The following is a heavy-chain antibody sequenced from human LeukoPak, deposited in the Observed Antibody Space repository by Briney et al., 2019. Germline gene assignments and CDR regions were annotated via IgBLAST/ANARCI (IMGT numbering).Heavy chain of an antibody. D-gene: IGHD2-2*01. Sequence: AQTRSLTCAVSGGSISSGGYYWSWIRQHPGKGLEWIGYIYYSGSTYYNPSLKSRVTISLDTSKNQFSLKLSSVTAADTAVYYCARDLGPVVPAATGRYYYYYMDVWGKGTTVTVSS. CDR1: GGSISSGGYY. J-gene: IGHJ6*03. CDR2: IYYSGST. V-gene: IGHV4-31*11. CDR3: ARDLGPVVPAATGRYYYYYMDV.